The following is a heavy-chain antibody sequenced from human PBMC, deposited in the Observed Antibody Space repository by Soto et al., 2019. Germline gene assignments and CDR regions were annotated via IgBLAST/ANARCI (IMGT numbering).Heavy chain of an antibody. CDR1: GYSFTTYC. CDR2: IDPGGSDT. J-gene: IGHJ6*02. CDR3: ARVGHDYSNYCIDV. Sequence: GEPLRISGKTAGYSFTTYCINWVRQMPGKGLEWMGKIDPGGSDTTYSPSFQGHVTISLDKSITAAYLQWSSLKASDTAMYYCARVGHDYSNYCIDVYREVTT. D-gene: IGHD4-4*01. V-gene: IGHV5-10-1*01.